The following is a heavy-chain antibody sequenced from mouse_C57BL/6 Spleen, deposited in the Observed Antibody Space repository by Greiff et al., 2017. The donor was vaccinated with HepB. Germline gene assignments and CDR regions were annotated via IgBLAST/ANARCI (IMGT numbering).Heavy chain of an antibody. CDR2: IYPSDSET. V-gene: IGHV1-61*01. D-gene: IGHD2-5*01. CDR1: GYTFTSYW. CDR3: ARKGSNYVDYAMDY. J-gene: IGHJ4*01. Sequence: QVQLQQSGAELVRPGSSVKLSCKASGYTFTSYWMDWVKQRPGQGLEWIGNIYPSDSETHYNQKFKDKATLTVDKSSSTAYMQLSSLTSEDSAVYYCARKGSNYVDYAMDYWGQGTSVTVSS.